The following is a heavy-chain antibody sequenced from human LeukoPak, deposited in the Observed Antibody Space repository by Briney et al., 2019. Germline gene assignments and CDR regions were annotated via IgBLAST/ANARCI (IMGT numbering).Heavy chain of an antibody. V-gene: IGHV1-18*01. D-gene: IGHD1-1*01. J-gene: IGHJ4*02. CDR3: ARDVGPQLRYYFDY. CDR1: GYTFTSYG. CDR2: ISAYNGNT. Sequence: AASVTVSCKASGYTFTSYGISWVRQAPGQGLEWMGWISAYNGNTNYAQKLQGRVTMTRDMSTSTVYMELSSLRSEDTAVYYCARDVGPQLRYYFDYWGQGTLVTVSS.